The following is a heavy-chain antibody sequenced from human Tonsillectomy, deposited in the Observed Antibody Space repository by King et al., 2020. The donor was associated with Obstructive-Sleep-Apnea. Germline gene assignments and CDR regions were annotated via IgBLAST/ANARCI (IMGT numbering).Heavy chain of an antibody. V-gene: IGHV4-59*01. J-gene: IGHJ6*02. CDR3: ARDLATTGAFYGMDV. D-gene: IGHD1-1*01. CDR2: IYYSGST. CDR1: GGSISSYY. Sequence: VQLQESGPGLVKPSETLSLTCTVSGGSISSYYWSGIRQPPGKGLEWIGYIYYSGSTKYNPSLKSRVTISVDTSKNQFSLKLSFVTAADTAVYYCARDLATTGAFYGMDVWGQGTTVTVSS.